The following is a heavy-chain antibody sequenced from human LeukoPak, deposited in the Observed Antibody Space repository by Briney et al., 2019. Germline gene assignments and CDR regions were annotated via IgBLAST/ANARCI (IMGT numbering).Heavy chain of an antibody. CDR1: GGSISPYY. D-gene: IGHD6-13*01. Sequence: PSETLSLTCTVSGGSISPYYWTWILQPPGKGLEWIGFIYYTGSTNYNPSLKSRVTISADTSKNQFSLRLTSVTAADTAVYYCARAGSSWSTGYYFDYWGQGTLVTVSS. V-gene: IGHV4-59*01. CDR2: IYYTGST. J-gene: IGHJ4*02. CDR3: ARAGSSWSTGYYFDY.